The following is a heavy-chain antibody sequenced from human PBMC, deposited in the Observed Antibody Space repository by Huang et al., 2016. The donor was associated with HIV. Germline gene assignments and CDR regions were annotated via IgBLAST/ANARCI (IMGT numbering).Heavy chain of an antibody. V-gene: IGHV1-69*13. J-gene: IGHJ4*02. CDR1: GSPFRSYA. CDR2: IIPMIGSA. Sequence: QVQVVQSGAEVKKPGSSVKVSCKVSGSPFRSYAVSWVRQAPGQGLEWMGAIIPMIGSANYAQQFQGRVSIIAHESTSTAYMELSNLNSEDTAVYYCARAPENTYLDSWGQGTLVTVSS. CDR3: ARAPENTYLDS. D-gene: IGHD2-2*01.